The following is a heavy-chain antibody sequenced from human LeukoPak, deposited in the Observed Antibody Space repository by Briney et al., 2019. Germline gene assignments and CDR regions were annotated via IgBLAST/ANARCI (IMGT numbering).Heavy chain of an antibody. CDR1: GGPFSGYY. Sequence: SETLSLTCAVYGGPFSGYYWSWIRQPPGKGLEWIGEVNRSGSANYNPSLKSRVTISVDMSKNRFSLKLSSVTAADTAVYYRARARGDYYDSSGYYSAFDYWGQGTLVTVSS. J-gene: IGHJ4*02. CDR3: ARARGDYYDSSGYYSAFDY. V-gene: IGHV4-34*01. D-gene: IGHD3-22*01. CDR2: VNRSGSA.